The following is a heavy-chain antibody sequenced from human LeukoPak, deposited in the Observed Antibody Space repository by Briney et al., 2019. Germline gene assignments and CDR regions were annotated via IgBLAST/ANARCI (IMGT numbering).Heavy chain of an antibody. Sequence: ASVKVSCKASGYTFTSYGISWVRQAPGQGLEWMGGFDPEDGETIYAQKFQGRVTMTEDTSTDTAYMELSSLRSEDTAVYYCATARYYYGSGKLYYFDYWGQGTLVTVSS. J-gene: IGHJ4*02. V-gene: IGHV1-24*01. CDR1: GYTFTSYG. CDR2: FDPEDGET. CDR3: ATARYYYGSGKLYYFDY. D-gene: IGHD3-10*01.